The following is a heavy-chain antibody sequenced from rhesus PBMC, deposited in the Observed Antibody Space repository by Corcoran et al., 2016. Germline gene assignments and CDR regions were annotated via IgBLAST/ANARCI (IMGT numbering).Heavy chain of an antibody. J-gene: IGHJ3*01. D-gene: IGHD4-29*01. V-gene: IGHV4-81*01. CDR1: GGSISGYY. CDR3: ARLSTVAARRGGAFDF. Sequence: QLQLQESGPGLVKPSETLSLTCAVSGGSISGYYWSWLRQPPGKGLEWIGNIDGNIAGTNYNPSLKSRVTISKDPSKNQFSLKLSSVAAADTAVYYCARLSTVAARRGGAFDFWGQGLRVTVSS. CDR2: IDGNIAGT.